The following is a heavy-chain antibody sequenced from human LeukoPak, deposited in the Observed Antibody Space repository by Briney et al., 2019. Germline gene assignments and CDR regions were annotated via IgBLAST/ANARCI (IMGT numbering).Heavy chain of an antibody. Sequence: GASVKVSCKASGGTFSSYAISWVRQAPGQGLEWMGRIIPILGIANYAQKFQGRVTITADKSTSTAYMELSSLRSEDTAVYYCAREYQQSAAQNWFDPWGQGTLVTVSS. J-gene: IGHJ5*02. D-gene: IGHD2-2*01. V-gene: IGHV1-69*04. CDR2: IIPILGIA. CDR1: GGTFSSYA. CDR3: AREYQQSAAQNWFDP.